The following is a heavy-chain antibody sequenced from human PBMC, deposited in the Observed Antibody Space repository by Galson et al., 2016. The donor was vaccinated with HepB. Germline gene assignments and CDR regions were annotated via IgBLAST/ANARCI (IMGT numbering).Heavy chain of an antibody. V-gene: IGHV1-46*03. D-gene: IGHD6-19*01. CDR2: INPNGGGT. CDR1: GYTFTTYF. J-gene: IGHJ5*02. CDR3: FRDDSSGWTENP. Sequence: SVKVSCKASGYTFTTYFIHWVRQAPGQGLEWMGFINPNGGGTTYVRKFQERLIISSNMSTTTVYMELSGLRSEDTAVYYCFRDDSSGWTENPWGQGTLVSVSS.